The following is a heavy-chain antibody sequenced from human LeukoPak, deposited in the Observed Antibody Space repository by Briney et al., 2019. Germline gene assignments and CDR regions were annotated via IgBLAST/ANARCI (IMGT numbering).Heavy chain of an antibody. CDR2: ISGSCGST. D-gene: IGHD3-10*01. V-gene: IGHV3-23*01. CDR1: GFTFSTYA. J-gene: IGHJ4*02. CDR3: AKEGPMVRDFDY. Sequence: GGSLRLSCAASGFTFSTYAMSWVRQASGKGLEWVSAISGSCGSTYYADSVKGRLTISRDNSKNTLYLQMNSLRAEDTAVYYCAKEGPMVRDFDYWGQGTLVTVSS.